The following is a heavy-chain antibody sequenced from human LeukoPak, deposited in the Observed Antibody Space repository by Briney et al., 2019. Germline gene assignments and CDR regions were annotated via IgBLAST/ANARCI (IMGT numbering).Heavy chain of an antibody. CDR3: ARAFSTTAFDS. D-gene: IGHD4-17*01. Sequence: GGSLRLSCAASGFTFSSYGMSWVRQAPGKGLEWVSAISGRGAYTSYANSVKGRFTISRDNSKNTLYLQMNSLRAEDTAVYYCARAFSTTAFDSWGQGTLVTVSS. J-gene: IGHJ4*02. CDR2: ISGRGAYT. V-gene: IGHV3-23*01. CDR1: GFTFSSYG.